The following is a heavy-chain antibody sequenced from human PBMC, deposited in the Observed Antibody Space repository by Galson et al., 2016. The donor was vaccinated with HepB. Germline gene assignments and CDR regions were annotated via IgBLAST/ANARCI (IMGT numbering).Heavy chain of an antibody. Sequence: SLRLSCAASGFTFSSYSMSWVRQAPGKGLEWVSYISSSSYTTHYADSVKGRFIISRDNAKNSLYLQMDSLRDEDTAVYYCARIAYGGNGPFDIWGQGTMVTVSS. V-gene: IGHV3-48*02. J-gene: IGHJ3*02. D-gene: IGHD4-23*01. CDR1: GFTFSSYS. CDR2: ISSSSYTT. CDR3: ARIAYGGNGPFDI.